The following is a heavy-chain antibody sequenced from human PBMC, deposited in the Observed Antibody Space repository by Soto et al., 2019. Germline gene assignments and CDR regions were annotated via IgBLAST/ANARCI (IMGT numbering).Heavy chain of an antibody. D-gene: IGHD1-1*01. J-gene: IGHJ6*02. Sequence: PGGSLIISCAASVCIFSYYYVSWVRQAPGKGLEWVSAISGSGGSTYYADSVKGRFTISRDNSKNTLYLQMNSLRAEDTAVYYCAKERPYNWNDAALDVWGQGTTVTVS. CDR2: ISGSGGST. CDR1: VCIFSYYY. V-gene: IGHV3-23*01. CDR3: AKERPYNWNDAALDV.